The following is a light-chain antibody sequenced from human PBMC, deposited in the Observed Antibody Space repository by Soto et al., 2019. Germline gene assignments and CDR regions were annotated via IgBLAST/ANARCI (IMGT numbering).Light chain of an antibody. CDR2: RNN. Sequence: QSVLTQPPSASGTPGQRVTIPCSGSSPNIGSNFIYWYQQLPGTAPKLLIYRNNERPSGVPDRFSGSKSGTSASLAISGLRSEDEADYHCAAWDDSLSGVVFGGGTQLTVL. J-gene: IGLJ2*01. CDR3: AAWDDSLSGVV. V-gene: IGLV1-47*01. CDR1: SPNIGSNF.